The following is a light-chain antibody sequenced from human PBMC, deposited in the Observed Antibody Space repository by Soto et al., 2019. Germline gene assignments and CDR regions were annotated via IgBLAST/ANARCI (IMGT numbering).Light chain of an antibody. V-gene: IGLV2-23*02. Sequence: QPALTQPASVSGSPGQSITISCTGTNTDIGIYNLVSWYQQHPGKVPKVIIYEVAKRPSGVSDRFSGSKSGNTASLTISGLQPEDEADYYCCSYAGTTTFVVFGGGTKLTVL. J-gene: IGLJ2*01. CDR3: CSYAGTTTFVV. CDR2: EVA. CDR1: NTDIGIYNL.